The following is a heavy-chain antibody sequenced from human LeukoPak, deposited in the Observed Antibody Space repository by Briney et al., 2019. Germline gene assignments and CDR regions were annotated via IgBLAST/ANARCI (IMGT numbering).Heavy chain of an antibody. CDR2: ISHSGAT. CDR3: ARRYQYYYYYMDV. CDR1: GGSFSDYY. J-gene: IGHJ6*03. V-gene: IGHV4-34*01. Sequence: SETLSLTCAVYGGSFSDYYWSWIRQPPGKGLEWIGEISHSGATNYNPSLKGRVTISVDTSKNQFSLKLSSVTAADTAVYYCARRYQYYYYYMDVWGKGTTVTISS. D-gene: IGHD2-2*01.